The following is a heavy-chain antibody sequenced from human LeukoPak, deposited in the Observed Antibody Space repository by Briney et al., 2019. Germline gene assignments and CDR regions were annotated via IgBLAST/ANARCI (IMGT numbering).Heavy chain of an antibody. Sequence: GGSLRLSCAASGFTFSSYVMHWVRQAPGKGLEWVAIISYDGSNEYYADSVKGRLTISRDNSKNTLYLQMNSLRAEDTAVYYCAKEYGYTYGEFDYWGQGTLVTVSS. J-gene: IGHJ4*02. CDR1: GFTFSSYV. V-gene: IGHV3-30*04. D-gene: IGHD5-18*01. CDR3: AKEYGYTYGEFDY. CDR2: ISYDGSNE.